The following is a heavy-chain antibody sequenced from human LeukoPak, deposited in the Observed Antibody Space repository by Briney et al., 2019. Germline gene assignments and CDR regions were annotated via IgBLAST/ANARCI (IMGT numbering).Heavy chain of an antibody. CDR1: GGSISSYY. CDR3: ARQGYSGYDGY. J-gene: IGHJ4*02. Sequence: SETLSLTCTVSGGSISSYYWSWIRQPPGKGLEWIGYIYYSGSTNYNPSLKSRVTISVDTSKNQFSLKPSSVTAADTAVYYCARQGYSGYDGYWGQGTLVTVSS. V-gene: IGHV4-59*08. CDR2: IYYSGST. D-gene: IGHD5-12*01.